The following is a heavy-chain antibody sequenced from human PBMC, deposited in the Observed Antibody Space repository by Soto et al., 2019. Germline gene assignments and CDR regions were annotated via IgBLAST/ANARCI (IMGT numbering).Heavy chain of an antibody. Sequence: ASVKVSCKASGYTFTSYYMHWVRQAPGQGLEWMGIINPSGGSTSYAQKFQGRVTMTRDTSTSTVYMELRGLRSDDTAVYYCARFVFITEEEWLRPGPFDPWGQGTLVTVSS. CDR3: ARFVFITEEEWLRPGPFDP. CDR2: INPSGGST. J-gene: IGHJ5*02. CDR1: GYTFTSYY. D-gene: IGHD5-12*01. V-gene: IGHV1-46*01.